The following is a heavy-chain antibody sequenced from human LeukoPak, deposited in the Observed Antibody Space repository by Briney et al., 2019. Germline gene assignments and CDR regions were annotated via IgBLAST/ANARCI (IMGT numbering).Heavy chain of an antibody. CDR1: VFTFSSYA. D-gene: IGHD3-22*01. J-gene: IGHJ6*02. CDR3: AKTEASSGYYPKWNYYGMDV. Sequence: GGSLRLSCAASVFTFSSYAMSCVREAPGKGLEWVSAISGSGGSTYYADSVKGRFTITRDNSKNTLYLQMNSLRAEDTAVYYCAKTEASSGYYPKWNYYGMDVWGQGTTVTVSS. CDR2: ISGSGGST. V-gene: IGHV3-23*01.